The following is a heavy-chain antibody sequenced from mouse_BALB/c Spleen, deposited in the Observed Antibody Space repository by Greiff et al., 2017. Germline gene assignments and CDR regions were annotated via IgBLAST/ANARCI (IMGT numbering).Heavy chain of an antibody. D-gene: IGHD1-2*01. CDR1: GFTFSSFG. J-gene: IGHJ2*01. Sequence: EVQVVESGGDLVKPGGSLKLSCAASGFTFSSFGMHWVRQAPEKGLEWVAYISSGSSTIYYADTVKGRFTISRDNPKNTLFLQMTSLRSEDTAMYYCAREGITTATLYFDYWGQGTTLTVSS. CDR3: AREGITTATLYFDY. V-gene: IGHV5-17*02. CDR2: ISSGSSTI.